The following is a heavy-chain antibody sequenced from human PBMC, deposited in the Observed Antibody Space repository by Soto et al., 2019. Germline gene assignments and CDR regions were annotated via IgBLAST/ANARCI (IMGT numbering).Heavy chain of an antibody. D-gene: IGHD2-2*01. Sequence: GGSLRLSCAASGFTFSSYWMNWVRQAPGKGLEWVANIREDGSEEYYVDSVKGRFTISRDNAKKSLYLQMYSLRAEDTAVYYCAREEYCSSTSCLGAFDFWGQGTMVAVSS. CDR3: AREEYCSSTSCLGAFDF. J-gene: IGHJ3*01. CDR2: IREDGSEE. CDR1: GFTFSSYW. V-gene: IGHV3-7*03.